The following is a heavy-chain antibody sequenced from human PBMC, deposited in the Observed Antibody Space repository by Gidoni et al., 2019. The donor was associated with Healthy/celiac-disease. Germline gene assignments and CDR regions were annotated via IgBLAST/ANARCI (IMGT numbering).Heavy chain of an antibody. CDR3: ARHDIVVVPAEGGNWFDP. CDR2: MYYSGST. Sequence: QLQLQESGPGLVKTSETLSLTCTVSCGSIISSSYYWGWIRQPPGKGLEWIGSMYYSGSTYYNPSLKSQVTISVDTSKNQFSLKLSSVTAADTAVYYCARHDIVVVPAEGGNWFDPWGQGTLVTVSS. CDR1: CGSIISSSYY. J-gene: IGHJ5*02. V-gene: IGHV4-39*01. D-gene: IGHD2-2*01.